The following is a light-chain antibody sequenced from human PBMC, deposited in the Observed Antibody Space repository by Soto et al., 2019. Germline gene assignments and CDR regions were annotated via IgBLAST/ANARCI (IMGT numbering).Light chain of an antibody. V-gene: IGLV2-23*02. CDR2: EVS. Sequence: QSVLTQPASVSGSPGQSITISCTGTSSVVGTYDLVSWYQQHPGKAPKLMIYEVSKRPSGVPNRFSGSKSGNTASLTISGLQAEDEADYHCCSYAVSSTYVFGTGTKVTVL. J-gene: IGLJ1*01. CDR3: CSYAVSSTYV. CDR1: SSVVGTYDL.